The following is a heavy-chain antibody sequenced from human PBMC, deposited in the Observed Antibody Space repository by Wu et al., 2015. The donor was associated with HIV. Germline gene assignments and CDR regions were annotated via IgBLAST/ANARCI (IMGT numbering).Heavy chain of an antibody. V-gene: IGHV1-69*18. CDR2: IIPVFGTA. D-gene: IGHD6-19*01. CDR1: GGTFSSNG. Sequence: QMQLVQSGAEVKKPGATLKVSCKASGGTFSSNGITWVRQAPGQGLEWMGRIIPVFGTANYAQKFQGRVTITADESTSIAYMELNNLRSDDTAVYYCARDGPLPSVWYWFGPWGQGTLVTVSS. J-gene: IGHJ5*02. CDR3: ARDGPLPSVWYWFGP.